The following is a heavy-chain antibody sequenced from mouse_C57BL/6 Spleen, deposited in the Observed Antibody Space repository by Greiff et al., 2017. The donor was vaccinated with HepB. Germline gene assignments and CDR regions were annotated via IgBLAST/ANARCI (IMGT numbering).Heavy chain of an antibody. D-gene: IGHD1-1*01. CDR3: ARGDYYGSSNWYFDV. Sequence: VKLVESGAELVKPGASVKISCKASGYAFSSYWMNWVKQRPGKGLEWIGQIYPGDGDTNYNGKFKGKATLTADKSSSTAYMQLSSLTSEDSAVYFCARGDYYGSSNWYFDVWGTGTTVTVSS. CDR2: IYPGDGDT. J-gene: IGHJ1*03. CDR1: GYAFSSYW. V-gene: IGHV1-80*01.